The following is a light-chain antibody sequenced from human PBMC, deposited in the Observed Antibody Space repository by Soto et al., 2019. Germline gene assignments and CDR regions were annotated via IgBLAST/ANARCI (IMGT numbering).Light chain of an antibody. J-gene: IGLJ1*01. CDR1: NTDVGSYNS. CDR2: EFS. Sequence: QSALTQPASVSGSPGQSITIACTGTNTDVGSYNSVSWYQQHPGKAPKVMIYEFSKRPTGVSNRFSGSKSGNTASLTSSGLQDEDEADYYCCSYAGSSTYVFGAGTKLTVL. CDR3: CSYAGSSTYV. V-gene: IGLV2-23*02.